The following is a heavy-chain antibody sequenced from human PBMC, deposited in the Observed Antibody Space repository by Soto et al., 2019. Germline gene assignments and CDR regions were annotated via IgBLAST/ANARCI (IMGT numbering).Heavy chain of an antibody. CDR2: IWYDGNNI. D-gene: IGHD3-16*01. CDR3: ARDPRDYGYFDY. CDR1: NFTFSSYG. V-gene: IGHV3-33*01. J-gene: IGHJ4*02. Sequence: PGGSLRLSCAASNFTFSSYGMHWVRQAPGKGLEWVAVIWYDGNNIYYADSVKGRFTISRDNSKDTVYLQMNSLRAEDTALYYCARDPRDYGYFDYWGQGALVTV.